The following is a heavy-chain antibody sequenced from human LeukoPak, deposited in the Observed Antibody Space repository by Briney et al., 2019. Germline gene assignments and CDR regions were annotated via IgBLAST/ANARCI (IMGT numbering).Heavy chain of an antibody. J-gene: IGHJ4*02. CDR2: IKQDGSEK. CDR1: GFTFSSYW. D-gene: IGHD3-3*01. V-gene: IGHV3-7*01. Sequence: GGSLRLSCAASGFTFSSYWMSWVRQAPGKGLEWVANIKQDGSEKYYVDSVKGRFTISRDNAKDSLYLQMNSLRAEDTAVYYCARVEYDFWSGYYFFDYWGQGTLVTVSS. CDR3: ARVEYDFWSGYYFFDY.